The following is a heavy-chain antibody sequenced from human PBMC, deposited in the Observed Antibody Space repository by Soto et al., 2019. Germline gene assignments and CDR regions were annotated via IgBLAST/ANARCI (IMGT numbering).Heavy chain of an antibody. CDR3: ASSRSLKYCSGGSCYRGQFDY. CDR1: GYTFTSYD. J-gene: IGHJ4*02. CDR2: MNPNSGNT. Sequence: ASVKVSCKASGYTFTSYDINWVRQATGQGLEWMGWMNPNSGNTGYAQKFQGRVTMTRNTSISTAYMELSSLRSEDTAVYYCASSRSLKYCSGGSCYRGQFDYWGQGTLVTVSS. V-gene: IGHV1-8*01. D-gene: IGHD2-15*01.